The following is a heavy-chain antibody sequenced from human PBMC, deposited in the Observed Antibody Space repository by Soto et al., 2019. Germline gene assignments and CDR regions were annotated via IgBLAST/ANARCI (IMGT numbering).Heavy chain of an antibody. J-gene: IGHJ3*02. CDR1: GYSFTSYW. CDR3: ARNMGGIAAVDAFDI. V-gene: IGHV5-10-1*01. D-gene: IGHD6-13*01. Sequence: GESLKISCKGSGYSFTSYWISWVRQMPGKGLEWMGRIDPSYSYTNYSPSFQGHVTISADKSISTAYLQWSSLKASDTAMYYCARNMGGIAAVDAFDIWGQGTMVTVSS. CDR2: IDPSYSYT.